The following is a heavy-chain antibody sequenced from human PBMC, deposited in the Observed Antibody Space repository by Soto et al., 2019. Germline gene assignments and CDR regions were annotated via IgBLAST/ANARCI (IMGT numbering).Heavy chain of an antibody. Sequence: QVQLVESGGGVVQPGRSLRLSCAASGFNFRTYGIHWVRQAPGKGLEWVALISKDGCHSYYAHSVKGRFTTSRDNSQNKAFLQVSSLRADDTAVYFCARGTDYADLGNAEYFHPWGQGTLVTVSS. J-gene: IGHJ1*01. V-gene: IGHV3-30*03. CDR3: ARGTDYADLGNAEYFHP. CDR2: ISKDGCHS. D-gene: IGHD4-17*01. CDR1: GFNFRTYG.